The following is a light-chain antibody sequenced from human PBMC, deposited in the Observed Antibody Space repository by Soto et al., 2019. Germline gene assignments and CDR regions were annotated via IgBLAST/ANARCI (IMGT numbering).Light chain of an antibody. CDR3: QDSSTSPWP. J-gene: IGKJ1*01. CDR2: ATS. CDR1: QSVTSTY. V-gene: IGKV3-20*01. Sequence: TQSPGTLSLSPGERATLSCRAVQSVTSTYMAWYQQKPGQAPRLLIYATSFRATGIPDRFRGSGSGTDVTLTISSLEPEDSAVYYCQDSSTSPWPFGQGTKVEIK.